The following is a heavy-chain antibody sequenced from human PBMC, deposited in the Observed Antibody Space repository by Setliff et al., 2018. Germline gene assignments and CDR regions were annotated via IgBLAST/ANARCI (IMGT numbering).Heavy chain of an antibody. CDR3: ATYKRSSSFEY. Sequence: LRLSCAASGFTFSNHWMTWVRQAPGKGLEWVANINQDGSGKYYVDSVRGRFTISRDNAKNSPYLQMNSPRAEDTAVYYCATYKRSSSFEYWGQGSLVTVSS. J-gene: IGHJ4*02. D-gene: IGHD6-6*01. CDR1: GFTFSNHW. V-gene: IGHV3-7*03. CDR2: INQDGSGK.